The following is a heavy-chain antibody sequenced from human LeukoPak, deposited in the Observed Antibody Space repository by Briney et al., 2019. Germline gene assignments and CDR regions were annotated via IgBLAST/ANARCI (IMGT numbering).Heavy chain of an antibody. CDR3: ARDSPYYYDSSGYVYFDY. CDR1: GFTFSSYE. CDR2: ISSSGSTI. V-gene: IGHV3-48*03. D-gene: IGHD3-22*01. J-gene: IGHJ4*02. Sequence: GGSLRLSCAASGFTFSSYEMNWVRQAPGKGLEWVSYISSSGSTIYYADSVKGRFTISRDNAKNSLYLHMNSLRAEDTAFYYCARDSPYYYDSSGYVYFDYWGQGTLVTVSS.